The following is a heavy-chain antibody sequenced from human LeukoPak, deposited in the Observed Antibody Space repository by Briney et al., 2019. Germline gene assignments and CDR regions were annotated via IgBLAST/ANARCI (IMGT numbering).Heavy chain of an antibody. CDR2: IYSGGST. Sequence: GGSLRLSCAASGFTFITYAMSWVRQAPGKGLEWVSVIYSGGSTYYADSVKGRFTISRDNSKNTLYLQMNSLRAEDTAVYYCVRGDYGDYTLFDYWGQGTLVTVSS. CDR1: GFTFITYA. CDR3: VRGDYGDYTLFDY. J-gene: IGHJ4*02. V-gene: IGHV3-53*01. D-gene: IGHD4-17*01.